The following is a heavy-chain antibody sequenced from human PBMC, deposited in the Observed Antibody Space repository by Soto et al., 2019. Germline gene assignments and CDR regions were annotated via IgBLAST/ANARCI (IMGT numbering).Heavy chain of an antibody. CDR3: AKDPDYYDSSGYFDY. J-gene: IGHJ4*02. V-gene: IGHV3-23*01. CDR1: GFTFSSYA. D-gene: IGHD3-22*01. Sequence: SCAASGFTFSSYAMSWVRQAPGKGLEWVSAISGSGGSTYYADSVKGRFTISRDNSKNTLYLQMNSLRAEDTAVYYCAKDPDYYDSSGYFDYWGQGTLVTVS. CDR2: ISGSGGST.